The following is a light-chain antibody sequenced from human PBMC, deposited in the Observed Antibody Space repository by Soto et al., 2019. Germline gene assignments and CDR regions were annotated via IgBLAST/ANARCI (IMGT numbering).Light chain of an antibody. CDR2: GAS. J-gene: IGKJ1*01. Sequence: IVLTHSPGTLSFSPWQRSTLSSRASQSVSSSYLAWYQQKPGQAPRLLIYGASSRATGIPDRFSGSGSGTDFTLTISRLEPEDFAVYYCQQYGSSPFGQGTKVDIK. V-gene: IGKV3-20*01. CDR3: QQYGSSP. CDR1: QSVSSSY.